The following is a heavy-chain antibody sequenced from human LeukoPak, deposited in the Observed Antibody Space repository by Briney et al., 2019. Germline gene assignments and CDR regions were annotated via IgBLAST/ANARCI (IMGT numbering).Heavy chain of an antibody. CDR2: INLSAST. CDR1: GGSFSGYY. D-gene: IGHD2-8*01. J-gene: IGHJ4*02. CDR3: ARTRVVPAAIRGSVYCTNGVCAFDY. V-gene: IGHV4-34*01. Sequence: SETLSLTCAVYGGSFSGYYWCWIRQPPGKGLEWMGEINLSASTNYNPSLKSRVTIPVDTSKTHLSLRLSSVTAADTAVYHCARTRVVPAAIRGSVYCTNGVCAFDYRGEGALVTTSS.